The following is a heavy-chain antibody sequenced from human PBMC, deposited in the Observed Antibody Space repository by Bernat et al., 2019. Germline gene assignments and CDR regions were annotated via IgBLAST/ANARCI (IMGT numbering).Heavy chain of an antibody. J-gene: IGHJ4*02. V-gene: IGHV3-53*02. CDR3: ARDYYGSGPLDY. D-gene: IGHD3-10*01. Sequence: EVQLVETGGGLIQPGGSLRLSCAASGFTVSSNYMSWVRQAPGKGLEWVSVIYIGGSTYYADSVKGRFTISRDNSKNTLYLQMNSLRAEDTAVYYCARDYYGSGPLDYWGQGTLVTVSS. CDR2: IYIGGST. CDR1: GFTVSSNY.